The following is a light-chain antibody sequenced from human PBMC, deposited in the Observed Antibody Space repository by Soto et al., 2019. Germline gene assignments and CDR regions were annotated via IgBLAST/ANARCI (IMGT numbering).Light chain of an antibody. V-gene: IGKV1-27*01. CDR3: QNYNGAPWT. J-gene: IGKJ1*01. CDR1: QGISNY. CDR2: AAS. Sequence: DIQMTQSPSSLSASVGDRVTITCRASQGISNYLVWYQQQQGKVPKLLIYAASTLQSGVPSRFSGSGSGTDFTLTISRLQPEDVATFYCQNYNGAPWTFGQGTKVEIK.